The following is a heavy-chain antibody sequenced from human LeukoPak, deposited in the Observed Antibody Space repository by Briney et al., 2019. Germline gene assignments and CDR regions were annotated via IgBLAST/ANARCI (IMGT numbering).Heavy chain of an antibody. CDR2: MNPNSGNT. Sequence: GASVKVSCKASGYTFTSYDINWVRQATGQGLEWMGWMNPNSGNTGYAQKFQGRVTMTRNTSISTAYMELSSLRSEDTAVYYCARGRSRRQLVLRYYYYYYMDVWGKGTTVTVSS. D-gene: IGHD6-13*01. CDR3: ARGRSRRQLVLRYYYYYYMDV. J-gene: IGHJ6*03. V-gene: IGHV1-8*01. CDR1: GYTFTSYD.